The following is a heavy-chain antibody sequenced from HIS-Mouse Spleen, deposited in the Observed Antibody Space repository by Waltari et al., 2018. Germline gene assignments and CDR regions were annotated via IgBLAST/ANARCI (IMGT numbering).Heavy chain of an antibody. Sequence: QLQLQESGPGLVKPSETLSLTCTVPGGSISSSRYYWGWIRQPPGKGLEWIGSIYYSGSTYYNLSLKSRVTISVDTSKNQFSLKLSSVTAADTAVYYCAREIPYSSSWYDWYFDLWGRGTMVTVSS. V-gene: IGHV4-39*07. J-gene: IGHJ2*01. CDR1: GGSISSSRYY. CDR3: AREIPYSSSWYDWYFDL. D-gene: IGHD6-13*01. CDR2: IYYSGST.